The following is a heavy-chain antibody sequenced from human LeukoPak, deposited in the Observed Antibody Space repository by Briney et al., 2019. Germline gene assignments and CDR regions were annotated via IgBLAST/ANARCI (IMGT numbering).Heavy chain of an antibody. CDR1: GGSISSYY. CDR2: IYYSGTT. Sequence: SETLSLTCTVSGGSISSYYWSWIRQPPGKGLEWIGYIYYSGTTKYNSSLKSRVTISVDTSKNQFSLKLSSVTAADTAVYYCARGGYGSLTFDYWGQGTLVTVSS. CDR3: ARGGYGSLTFDY. V-gene: IGHV4-59*01. J-gene: IGHJ4*02. D-gene: IGHD5-18*01.